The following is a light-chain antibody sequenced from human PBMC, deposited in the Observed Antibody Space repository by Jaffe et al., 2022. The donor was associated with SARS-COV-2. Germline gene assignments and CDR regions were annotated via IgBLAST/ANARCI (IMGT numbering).Light chain of an antibody. Sequence: QSALTQPASVSGSPGQSITISCTGTSSDVGGYNSVSWYQQHPGKAPKLIISDVSDRPSGVSHRFSGSKSGNTASLTISGLQADDEADYYCSSYTGSDTLVFGTGTKVTVL. CDR2: DVS. V-gene: IGLV2-14*01. CDR3: SSYTGSDTLV. J-gene: IGLJ1*01. CDR1: SSDVGGYNS.